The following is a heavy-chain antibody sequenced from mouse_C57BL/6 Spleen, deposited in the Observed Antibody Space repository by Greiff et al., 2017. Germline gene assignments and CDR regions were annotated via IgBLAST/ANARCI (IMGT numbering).Heavy chain of an antibody. J-gene: IGHJ2*01. CDR1: GYTFTDYE. CDR2: IDPETGGT. CDR3: TSKAYGYDGAHYFDY. Sequence: QVQLKESGAELVRPGASVTLSCKASGYTFTDYEMHWVKQTPVHGLEWIGAIDPETGGTAYNQKFKGKAILTADKSSSTAYMELRSLTSENSAVYYGTSKAYGYDGAHYFDYWGQGTTRTGSS. D-gene: IGHD2-2*01. V-gene: IGHV1-15*01.